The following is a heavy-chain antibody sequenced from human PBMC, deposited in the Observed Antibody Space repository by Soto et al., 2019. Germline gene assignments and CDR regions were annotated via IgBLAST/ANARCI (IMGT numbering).Heavy chain of an antibody. CDR2: IGTTSSYI. J-gene: IGHJ6*02. D-gene: IGHD2-21*01. CDR1: GFTFGTYT. CDR3: ARVMCGECSTYYYYSMDV. Sequence: EVQLVESGGGLVKPGGSLRLSCAASGFTFGTYTMNWVRQAPGKGLEWGSSIGTTSSYIYYADSVRGRFTISRDNARDSLDLQMSSLRDEDTAVYYGARVMCGECSTYYYYSMDVWVQGTTVTVSS. V-gene: IGHV3-21*01.